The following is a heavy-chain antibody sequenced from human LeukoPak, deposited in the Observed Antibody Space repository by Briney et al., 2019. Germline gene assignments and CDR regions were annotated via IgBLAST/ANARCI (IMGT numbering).Heavy chain of an antibody. D-gene: IGHD3-3*01. CDR3: ATAIPDYNFWSGCV. Sequence: GASVKVSCKVSGYTLTELSMHWVRQAPGKGLEWMGGFDPEDGETIYAQKFQGRVTITEDTSTDTACMELSSLRSEDTAVYYCATAIPDYNFWSGCVWGQGTLVTVSS. CDR2: FDPEDGET. V-gene: IGHV1-24*01. CDR1: GYTLTELS. J-gene: IGHJ4*02.